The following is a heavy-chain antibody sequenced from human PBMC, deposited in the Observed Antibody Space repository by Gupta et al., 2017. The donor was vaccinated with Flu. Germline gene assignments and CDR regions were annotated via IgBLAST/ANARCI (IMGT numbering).Heavy chain of an antibody. V-gene: IGHV3-74*03. CDR3: VSEWPLKYFDY. CDR2: LNRDGTSI. CDR1: FTFSTYW. J-gene: IGHJ4*02. Sequence: FTFSTYWMHWVRQVPGKGLVWVSRLNRDGTSITYADSVKGRFTISRDNAKSTLFLQMNSLGAEDTAVYYCVSEWPLKYFDYWGQGTLVTVSS.